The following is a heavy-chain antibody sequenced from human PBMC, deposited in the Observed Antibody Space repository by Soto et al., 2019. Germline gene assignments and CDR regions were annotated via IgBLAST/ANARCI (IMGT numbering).Heavy chain of an antibody. V-gene: IGHV1-18*01. CDR3: ARDFRDCCGGPSCICFAC. Sequence: QVQLVQSGAEVKEPGASVRVSCKASGYTFSSYGFRWVRQAPGQGLEWVAWISANSGDTNSAQKFQGRVTLTTDTQTSTAYMDLRSLTSDDTAIYYCARDFRDCCGGPSCICFACWGPGNLVTVSS. J-gene: IGHJ4*02. CDR2: ISANSGDT. CDR1: GYTFSSYG. D-gene: IGHD2-21*01.